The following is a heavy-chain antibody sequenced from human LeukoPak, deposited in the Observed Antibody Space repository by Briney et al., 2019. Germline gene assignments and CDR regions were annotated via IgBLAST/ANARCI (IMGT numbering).Heavy chain of an antibody. CDR3: AKGDSYGYVR. V-gene: IGHV3-30*02. J-gene: IGHJ4*02. Sequence: GGSLRLSCAASEFSFSSSGMHWVRQAPGKGREWVTFIRNDGSKKYYADSVKGRFTISRDNSKNTLYLQMNSLRAEDTAVYYCAKGDSYGYVRWGQGTLVTVSS. D-gene: IGHD5-18*01. CDR1: EFSFSSSG. CDR2: IRNDGSKK.